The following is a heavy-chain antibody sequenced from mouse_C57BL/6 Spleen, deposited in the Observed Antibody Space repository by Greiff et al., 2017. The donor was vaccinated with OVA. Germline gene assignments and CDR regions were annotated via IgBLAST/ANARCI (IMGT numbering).Heavy chain of an antibody. D-gene: IGHD1-1*01. CDR2: INPSTGGT. J-gene: IGHJ4*01. V-gene: IGHV1-42*01. CDR3: ARGVLLRDYAMDY. CDR1: GYSFTGYY. Sequence: EVQLVESGPELVKPGASVKISCKASGYSFTGYYMNWVKQSPEKSLEWIGEINPSTGGTTYNQKFKAKATLTVDKSSSTAYMQLKSLTSEDSAVYYCARGVLLRDYAMDYWGQGTSVTVSS.